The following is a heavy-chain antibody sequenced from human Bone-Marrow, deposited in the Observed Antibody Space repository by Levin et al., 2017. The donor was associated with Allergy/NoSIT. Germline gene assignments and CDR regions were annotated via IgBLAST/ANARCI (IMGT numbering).Heavy chain of an antibody. J-gene: IGHJ4*02. CDR1: GFTFSSYD. CDR2: IITSGGST. Sequence: GESLKISCVASGFTFSSYDMSWVRQAPGKGLEWVSGIITSGGSTEYVDSVRGRFTISRDNTKTTLYLQMSSLIAEDTALYYCATGRGGVYCDGGGCYANWGQGTLVTVSS. CDR3: ATGRGGVYCDGGGCYAN. V-gene: IGHV3-23*01. D-gene: IGHD2-15*01.